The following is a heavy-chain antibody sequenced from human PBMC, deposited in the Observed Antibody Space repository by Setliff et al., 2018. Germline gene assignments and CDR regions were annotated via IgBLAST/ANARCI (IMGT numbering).Heavy chain of an antibody. D-gene: IGHD3-16*01. Sequence: PSETLSLTCTVSGGSISSHYWSWIRQPPGKGLEWVANIKQDGSEKSSVDSVKGRFTISRDNAKNSLYLQMNSLRAEDTAVYYCARDGGEYWGQGTLVTVSS. CDR1: GGSISSHY. V-gene: IGHV3-7*01. J-gene: IGHJ4*02. CDR3: ARDGGEY. CDR2: IKQDGSEK.